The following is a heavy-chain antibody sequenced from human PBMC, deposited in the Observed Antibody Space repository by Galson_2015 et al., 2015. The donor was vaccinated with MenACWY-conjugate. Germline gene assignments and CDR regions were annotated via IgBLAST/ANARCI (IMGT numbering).Heavy chain of an antibody. CDR1: GDSVSSNSAA. CDR3: ARDLWPSRDTSSWAFDY. J-gene: IGHJ4*02. D-gene: IGHD6-13*01. V-gene: IGHV6-1*01. CDR2: TYYRSTRYN. Sequence: CAISGDSVSSNSAAWNWISQSPSRGVEWLGRTYYRSTRYNDYAVSVKSRITINPDTSKNQFSLQLNSVTPEDTAVYYCARDLWPSRDTSSWAFDYWGQGTLVTVSS.